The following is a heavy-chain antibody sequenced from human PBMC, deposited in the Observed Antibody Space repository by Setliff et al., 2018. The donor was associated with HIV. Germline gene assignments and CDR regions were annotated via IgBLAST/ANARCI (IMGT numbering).Heavy chain of an antibody. CDR1: GFTFSTYA. Sequence: GGSLRLSCAASGFTFSTYAMSWARQGPGKGLGWVSGISGGGTSRHYADSVKGRFTISRDNSKNTVYLQMSSLRAEDTAVYYCASTDTSNYDAFDIWGPGTMVTVS. V-gene: IGHV3-23*01. CDR2: ISGGGTSR. CDR3: ASTDTSNYDAFDI. D-gene: IGHD4-4*01. J-gene: IGHJ3*02.